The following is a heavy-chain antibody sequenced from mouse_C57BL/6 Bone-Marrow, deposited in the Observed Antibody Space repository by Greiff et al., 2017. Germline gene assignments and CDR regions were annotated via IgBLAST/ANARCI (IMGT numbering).Heavy chain of an antibody. D-gene: IGHD1-1*01. J-gene: IGHJ4*01. V-gene: IGHV1-9*01. CDR3: ARSPITTVVATRAMDY. CDR1: GYTFTGYW. Sequence: LQESGAELMKPGASVKLSCKATGYTFTGYWIEWVKQRPGHGLEWIGEILPGSGSTNYNEKFKGKATFTADTSSNTAYMQLSSLTTEDSAIYYCARSPITTVVATRAMDYWGQGTSVTVSS. CDR2: ILPGSGST.